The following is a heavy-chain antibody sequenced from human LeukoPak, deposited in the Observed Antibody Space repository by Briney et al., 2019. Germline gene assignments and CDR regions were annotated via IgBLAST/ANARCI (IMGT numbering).Heavy chain of an antibody. V-gene: IGHV3-21*01. CDR2: ISSSSSYI. CDR1: GFTFSSYS. Sequence: GGSLRLSCAASGFTFSSYSMNWVRQAPGKGLEWVSSISSSSSYIYYADSVKGRFTISRDNAKNSLYLQMNSLRAEDTAVCYCARSYLPPYYYDSSGYPIDYWGQGTLVTVSS. J-gene: IGHJ4*02. D-gene: IGHD3-22*01. CDR3: ARSYLPPYYYDSSGYPIDY.